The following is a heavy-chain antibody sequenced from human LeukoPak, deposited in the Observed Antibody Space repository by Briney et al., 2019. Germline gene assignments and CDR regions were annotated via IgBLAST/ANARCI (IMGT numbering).Heavy chain of an antibody. D-gene: IGHD2-8*01. V-gene: IGHV4-59*01. CDR1: GGSISTYY. CDR2: IYYSGSN. Sequence: SETLSLMCTVSGGSISTYYWSWIRHPPGKGLECIGYIYYSGSNNYNPPLKSRLTIPFKTSNKQFSLKLTSVNAADTAGYYLARGMEGNTNVFPWGPMKYLGAFDIRGQGTMVAVSS. CDR3: ARGMEGNTNVFPWGPMKYLGAFDI. J-gene: IGHJ3*02.